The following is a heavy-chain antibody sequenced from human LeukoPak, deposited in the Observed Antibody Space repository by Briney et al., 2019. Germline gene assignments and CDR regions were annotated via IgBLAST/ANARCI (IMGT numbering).Heavy chain of an antibody. CDR1: GYTFTSYG. Sequence: ASVKVSCKATGYTFTSYGISWVRPAPGQGLEWMGWISAYNGNTNYVQKLQGRVAMPTATSTSTAYMELRSLRSDGTAVYYCATDLQYSSGWDDAFDIWGQGTMVTVSS. J-gene: IGHJ3*02. D-gene: IGHD6-19*01. CDR3: ATDLQYSSGWDDAFDI. V-gene: IGHV1-18*01. CDR2: ISAYNGNT.